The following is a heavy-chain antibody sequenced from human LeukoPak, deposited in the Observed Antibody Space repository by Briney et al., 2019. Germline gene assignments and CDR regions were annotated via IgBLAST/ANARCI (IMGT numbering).Heavy chain of an antibody. J-gene: IGHJ4*02. Sequence: SETLSLTCAVYGGSFSGYYWSWIRQPPGKGLEWIGEINHSGSTNYNPSLKSRATISVDTSKNQFSLKLSSVTAADTAVYYCARGLRPDEGYFDYWGQGTLVTVSS. V-gene: IGHV4-34*01. CDR3: ARGLRPDEGYFDY. CDR2: INHSGST. CDR1: GGSFSGYY.